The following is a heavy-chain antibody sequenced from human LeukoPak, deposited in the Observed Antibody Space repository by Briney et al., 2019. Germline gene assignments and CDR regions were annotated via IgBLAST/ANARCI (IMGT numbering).Heavy chain of an antibody. Sequence: GGSLRLSCAASGFTFSSYAMHWVRQAPGKGLEWVAVISYDGSNKYYADSVKGRFTISRDNSKNTLYLQMNSLRAEDTAVYYCARAATAMVWWDPRSYFDYWGQGTLVTVSS. CDR2: ISYDGSNK. V-gene: IGHV3-30-3*01. CDR3: ARAATAMVWWDPRSYFDY. J-gene: IGHJ4*02. CDR1: GFTFSSYA. D-gene: IGHD5-18*01.